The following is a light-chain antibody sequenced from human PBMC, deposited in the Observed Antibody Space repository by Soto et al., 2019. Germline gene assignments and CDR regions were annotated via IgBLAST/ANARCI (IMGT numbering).Light chain of an antibody. J-gene: IGLJ1*01. CDR2: EVT. CDR1: SSDVGSYDY. V-gene: IGLV2-14*01. Sequence: QSALTQPTSVSGSPGQSIAISCSGTSSDVGSYDYVSWYQQHPDKAPKLMFYEVTKRPSGVSHRFSGSTSGNTASLTIARRQPEDEADYCCSSHTSGSTLVFGSGTKLTVL. CDR3: SSHTSGSTLV.